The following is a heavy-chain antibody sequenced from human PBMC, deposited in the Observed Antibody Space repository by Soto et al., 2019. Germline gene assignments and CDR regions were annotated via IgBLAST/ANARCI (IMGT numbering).Heavy chain of an antibody. Sequence: GGSLRLSCAASGFTFSSYAMSWARQAPGKGLEWVSAISGSGGSTYYADSVKGRFTISRDNSKNTLYLQMNSLRAEDTAVYYCAKDLTVTTYLGTDAFDIWGQGTMVTVSS. CDR3: AKDLTVTTYLGTDAFDI. CDR2: ISGSGGST. CDR1: GFTFSSYA. D-gene: IGHD4-17*01. V-gene: IGHV3-23*01. J-gene: IGHJ3*02.